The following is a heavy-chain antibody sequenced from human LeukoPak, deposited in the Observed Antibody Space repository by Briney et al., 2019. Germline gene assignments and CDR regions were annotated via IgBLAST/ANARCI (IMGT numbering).Heavy chain of an antibody. CDR1: GYTFTTYY. J-gene: IGHJ4*02. D-gene: IGHD3-22*01. Sequence: ASVKVSCKASGYTFTTYYIHWVRQAPGQGLEWMGWIDPSSGVTNYAQKFQGRVTMTRDTSISTAYMELGSLRSDDTAVYYCARDSPGYYYDSSGYRAPFDYWGQGTLVTVSS. CDR3: ARDSPGYYYDSSGYRAPFDY. V-gene: IGHV1-2*02. CDR2: IDPSSGVT.